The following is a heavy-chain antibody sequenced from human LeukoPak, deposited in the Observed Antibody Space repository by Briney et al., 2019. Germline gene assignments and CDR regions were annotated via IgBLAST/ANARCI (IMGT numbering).Heavy chain of an antibody. D-gene: IGHD2-2*02. Sequence: PSETLSLTCAVYGGSFSGYYWSWIRQPPGKGLEWIGEINHSGSTNYNPSLKSRVTISVDTSKNQFSLKLSSVTAADTAVYYCARGHPTIAAITYYYYGMDVWGQGTTVTVSS. CDR1: GGSFSGYY. CDR2: INHSGST. V-gene: IGHV4-34*01. J-gene: IGHJ6*02. CDR3: ARGHPTIAAITYYYYGMDV.